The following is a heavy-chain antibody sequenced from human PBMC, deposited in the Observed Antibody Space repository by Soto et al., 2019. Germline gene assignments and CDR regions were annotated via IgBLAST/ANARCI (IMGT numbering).Heavy chain of an antibody. CDR2: INPNSGGT. J-gene: IGHJ4*02. V-gene: IGHV1-2*04. CDR3: ARAHCGGDCYSGLEY. Sequence: GASVKVSCKASGYTFTGYCMHWVRQAPGQGLEWMGWINPNSGGTNYAQKFQGWVTMTRDTSISTAYMELSRLRSDDTAVYYCARAHCGGDCYSGLEYWGKGTLVTCAS. CDR1: GYTFTGYC. D-gene: IGHD2-21*02.